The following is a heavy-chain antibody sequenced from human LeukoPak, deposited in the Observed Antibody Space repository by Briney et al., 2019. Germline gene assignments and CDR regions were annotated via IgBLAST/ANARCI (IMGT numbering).Heavy chain of an antibody. Sequence: SETLSLTCAVYGGSFSGYYWSWIRQPPGKGLEWIGEINHSGSTNYNPSLKSRVTISVDTSKNQFSLKLSSVTAADTAVYYCARGVIWGSPDYRGQGTLVTVPS. CDR1: GGSFSGYY. CDR3: ARGVIWGSPDY. CDR2: INHSGST. J-gene: IGHJ4*02. V-gene: IGHV4-34*01. D-gene: IGHD3-16*01.